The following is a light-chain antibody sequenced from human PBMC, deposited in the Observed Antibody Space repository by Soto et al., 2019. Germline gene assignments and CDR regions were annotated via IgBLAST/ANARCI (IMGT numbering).Light chain of an antibody. Sequence: QSVLTQPPSVSGATGQRVTISCTGGSSNIGAGYDVHWYQQLPGTAPKLLIYGNSSRPSGVPDRFSGSKSGTSASLAITGLQAEDEADYHCQSYDSSLSGSLVVFGGGTKLTV. CDR2: GNS. CDR3: QSYDSSLSGSLVV. V-gene: IGLV1-40*01. J-gene: IGLJ2*01. CDR1: SSNIGAGYD.